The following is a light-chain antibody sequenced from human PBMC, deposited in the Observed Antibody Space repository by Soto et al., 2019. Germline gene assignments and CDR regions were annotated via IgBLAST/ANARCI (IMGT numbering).Light chain of an antibody. V-gene: IGKV1-5*01. CDR3: QQYNSYSET. CDR2: HAS. CDR1: QRISTW. J-gene: IGKJ1*01. Sequence: DIQVSQSPSTLSASVGDGVTITCRASQRISTWLAWYQQKPGTAPKVLIYHASSLESGVPSRFSGSGSGTEFTLTISSLQPDDFATYYCQQYNSYSETFGQGTKVDI.